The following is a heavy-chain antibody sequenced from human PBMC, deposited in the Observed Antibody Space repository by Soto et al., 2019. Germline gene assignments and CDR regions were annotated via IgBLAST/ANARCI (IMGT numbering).Heavy chain of an antibody. CDR2: VRYDGRNK. Sequence: QVQLVESGGGVVQPGTSLRLSCTASGLTFSDSTIHWVRQAPGKGLEWVAAVRYDGRNKYYADSVKGRSSISRDNTKNTLEVNALRDEDTAVYYCAREGAYSGSAFDYWGQGTLVTVSS. V-gene: IGHV3-30*04. CDR1: GLTFSDST. D-gene: IGHD6-6*01. J-gene: IGHJ4*02. CDR3: AREGAYSGSAFDY.